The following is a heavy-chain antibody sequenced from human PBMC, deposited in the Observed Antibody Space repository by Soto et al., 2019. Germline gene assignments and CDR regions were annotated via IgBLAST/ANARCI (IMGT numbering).Heavy chain of an antibody. CDR3: ARARLVVEGRFDY. Sequence: GGSLRLSCAASGFSFSDYYMNWIRQAPGKGLEWLSYISNTGTYTNYAGSVRGRFTISRDSAENSLYLDINGLRAEDTAVYYCARARLVVEGRFDYWGQGTLVTVSS. D-gene: IGHD3-22*01. V-gene: IGHV3-11*06. CDR1: GFSFSDYY. CDR2: ISNTGTYT. J-gene: IGHJ4*02.